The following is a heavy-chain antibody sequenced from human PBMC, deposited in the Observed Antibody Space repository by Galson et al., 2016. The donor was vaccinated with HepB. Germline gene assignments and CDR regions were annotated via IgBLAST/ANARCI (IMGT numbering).Heavy chain of an antibody. Sequence: SLRLSCAASGFTFSSYAMHWVRQAPGKGLEWVAVISYDGSNKYYADSVKGRFTISRDNSKNTPYLQMNSLRAEDTAVYYCAREVEPAANGYYYYCGMDVWGQGTTVTVSS. J-gene: IGHJ6*02. CDR1: GFTFSSYA. CDR3: AREVEPAANGYYYYCGMDV. D-gene: IGHD2-2*01. V-gene: IGHV3-30-3*01. CDR2: ISYDGSNK.